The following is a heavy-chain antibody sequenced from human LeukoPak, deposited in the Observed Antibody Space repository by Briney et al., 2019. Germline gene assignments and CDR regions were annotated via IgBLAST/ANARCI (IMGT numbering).Heavy chain of an antibody. D-gene: IGHD4-17*01. V-gene: IGHV4-34*01. CDR3: ARSPQGTATTANWLDP. Sequence: TSETLSLTCAVYGGSFSNYYWSWIRQPPGKGLEWIGSMSYSGRTYYNPSLKTRVTVSLDTSKNQFSLNLISVTAADTAVYYCARSPQGTATTANWLDPWGQGTLVTVSS. CDR1: GGSFSNYY. CDR2: MSYSGRT. J-gene: IGHJ5*02.